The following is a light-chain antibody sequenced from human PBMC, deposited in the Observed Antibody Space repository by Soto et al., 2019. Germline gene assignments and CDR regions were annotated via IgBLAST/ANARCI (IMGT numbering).Light chain of an antibody. CDR3: QQYNNWPPLT. Sequence: EIVMTQSPATLSVSPGERAILSCRASQSVSNNLAWYQQKPGQAPRLLIYGASTRATGIPARFSGSGSGTEVSLSISSLQSEDSAIYYCQQYNNWPPLTFGGGTKVEIK. V-gene: IGKV3-15*01. CDR2: GAS. J-gene: IGKJ4*01. CDR1: QSVSNN.